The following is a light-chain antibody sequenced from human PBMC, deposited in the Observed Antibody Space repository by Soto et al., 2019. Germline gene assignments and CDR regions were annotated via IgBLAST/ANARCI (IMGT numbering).Light chain of an antibody. Sequence: IVLTQSPGTLYFSPGERATLSCRASQSVGNSHVAWYQQRRGLPPRLLIYGASNRATGIPDRFSGSGSGADFTLTISRLEPEDFAVYFCHQYGNSPPGTFGQGTRL. V-gene: IGKV3-20*01. CDR2: GAS. CDR3: HQYGNSPPGT. J-gene: IGKJ5*01. CDR1: QSVGNSH.